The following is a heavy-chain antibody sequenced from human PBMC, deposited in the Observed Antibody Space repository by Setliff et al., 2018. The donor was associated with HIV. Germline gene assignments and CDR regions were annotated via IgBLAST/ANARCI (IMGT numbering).Heavy chain of an antibody. V-gene: IGHV4-34*01. CDR2: VDHSGGT. D-gene: IGHD2-21*02. CDR3: VRVVTFFSTGPHFDP. J-gene: IGHJ5*02. Sequence: SETLSLTCAVYGTSFSGYYWNWIRQSPGKGLEWIGEVDHSGGTKFNPSLKSRVTISLKTSKNQFSLSLSSVTVADTGVYYCVRVVTFFSTGPHFDPWGQGTLVTVSS. CDR1: GTSFSGYY.